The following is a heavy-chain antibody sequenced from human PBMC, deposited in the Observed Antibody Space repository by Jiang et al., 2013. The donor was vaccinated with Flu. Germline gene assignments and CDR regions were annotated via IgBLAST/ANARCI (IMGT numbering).Heavy chain of an antibody. CDR1: GYTFTSYA. CDR3: ARSPFHCSSTSCYGEYFQH. CDR2: INTNTGNP. Sequence: QSGSELKKPGASVKVSCKASGYTFTSYAMNWVRQAPGQGLEWMGWINTNTGNPTYAQGFTGRFVFSLDTSVSTAYLQISSLKAEDTAVYYCARSPFHCSSTSCYGEYFQHWGQGTLVTVSS. D-gene: IGHD2-2*01. J-gene: IGHJ1*01. V-gene: IGHV7-4-1*02.